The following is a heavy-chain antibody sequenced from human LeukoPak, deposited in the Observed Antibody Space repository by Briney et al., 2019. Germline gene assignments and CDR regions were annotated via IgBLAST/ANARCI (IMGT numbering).Heavy chain of an antibody. Sequence: ASVKVSCKVSGYTLTELSMHWVRQAPGQGLEWMGWISPNSGGTNYAHKFQGRVTMTRDTSISTAYMELSRLRSDDTAVYYCARMYYYDSSGYYHDAFDIWGQGTMVTVSS. CDR3: ARMYYYDSSGYYHDAFDI. D-gene: IGHD3-22*01. CDR2: ISPNSGGT. J-gene: IGHJ3*02. CDR1: GYTLTELS. V-gene: IGHV1-2*02.